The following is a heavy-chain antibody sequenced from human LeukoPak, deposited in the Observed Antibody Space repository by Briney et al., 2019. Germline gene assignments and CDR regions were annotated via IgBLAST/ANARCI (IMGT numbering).Heavy chain of an antibody. CDR1: GFTFSSYS. CDR3: ARESPDTAMVTEYNWFDP. CDR2: ISSSSSTI. Sequence: TGGSLRLSCAASGFTFSSYSMNWVRQAPGEGLEWVSYISSSSSTIYYADSVKGRFTISRDNAKNSLYLQMNSLRAEDTAVYYCARESPDTAMVTEYNWFDPWGQGTLVTVSS. J-gene: IGHJ5*02. D-gene: IGHD5-18*01. V-gene: IGHV3-48*01.